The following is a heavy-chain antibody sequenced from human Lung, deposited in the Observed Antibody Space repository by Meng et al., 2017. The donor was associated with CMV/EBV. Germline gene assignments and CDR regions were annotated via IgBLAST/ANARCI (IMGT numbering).Heavy chain of an antibody. CDR3: LRRSGGSV. V-gene: IGHV4-4*02. CDR2: IPHRGSS. J-gene: IGHJ1*01. Sequence: QVQWREAGTALVKASEPLSLTCAVSGDTSTNHNWWAWVRQPPGKGLEWIGEIPHRGSSAYNPSLKSRVSMSIDKSKNQFSLKLTSVTAADTAVYHCLRRSGGSVWGQGTLVTVSS. CDR1: GDTSTNHNW. D-gene: IGHD3-10*01.